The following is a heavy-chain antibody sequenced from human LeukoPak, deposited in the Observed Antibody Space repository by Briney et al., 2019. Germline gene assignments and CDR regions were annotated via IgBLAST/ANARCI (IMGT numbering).Heavy chain of an antibody. CDR3: ASLVAITYYFDY. J-gene: IGHJ4*02. CDR2: ISHDANTK. Sequence: GGSLRLSCEASGFTFSSYTMHWVRQAPGKGLEWVTVISHDANTKYYADSVKGRFTISRDNSKNTLYLQMNSLRAEDTAVYYCASLVAITYYFDYWGQGTLVTVSS. CDR1: GFTFSSYT. D-gene: IGHD3-16*01. V-gene: IGHV3-30*04.